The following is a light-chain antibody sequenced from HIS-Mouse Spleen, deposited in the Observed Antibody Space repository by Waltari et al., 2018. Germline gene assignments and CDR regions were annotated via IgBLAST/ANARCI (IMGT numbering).Light chain of an antibody. CDR2: DVS. CDR3: SSYTSSSTLVV. Sequence: QSALTQPASVSGSPGQSITISCTGTSSDVGGYNYVSWYQKHPGKAPKLMIYDVSNRPSVVSTRCSGAKSGNTASLTISGLQAEDEADYYCSSYTSSSTLVVFGGGTKLTVL. V-gene: IGLV2-14*03. J-gene: IGLJ2*01. CDR1: SSDVGGYNY.